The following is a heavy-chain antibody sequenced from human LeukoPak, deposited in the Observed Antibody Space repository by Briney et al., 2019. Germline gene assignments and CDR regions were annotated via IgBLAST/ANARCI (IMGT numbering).Heavy chain of an antibody. CDR2: IYPGDSDT. CDR1: GYSFTSYW. J-gene: IGHJ4*02. Sequence: GESLKISCKGSGYSFTSYWIGWVRQMPGKGLEWMGIIYPGDSDTRYSPSFQGQVTISADKSISTAYLQWSSLKASDTAMYYCAIISDGYRRSYCFDYWGQGTLVTVSS. D-gene: IGHD5-18*01. CDR3: AIISDGYRRSYCFDY. V-gene: IGHV5-51*01.